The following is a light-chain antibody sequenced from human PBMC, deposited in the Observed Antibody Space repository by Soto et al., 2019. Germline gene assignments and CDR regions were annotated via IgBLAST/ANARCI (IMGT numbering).Light chain of an antibody. V-gene: IGKV3-11*01. J-gene: IGKJ1*01. CDR3: QQRSNWPRAT. CDR2: DAS. Sequence: EIVLTQSPATLSLSPGERATLSCRASQSVSSYLAWYQQKPGQAPRLLIYDASNRATGIPARFSGSGSGTDFTLTISSLEAEDFAVYYCQQRSNWPRATFGQGTKVEIK. CDR1: QSVSSY.